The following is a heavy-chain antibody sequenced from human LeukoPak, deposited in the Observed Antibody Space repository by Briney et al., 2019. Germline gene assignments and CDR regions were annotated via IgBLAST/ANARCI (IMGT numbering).Heavy chain of an antibody. J-gene: IGHJ4*02. CDR1: GGTFSSYA. D-gene: IGHD2-2*02. V-gene: IGHV1-69*04. CDR3: ATSGIVVVPAAIDC. Sequence: SVKVSCKASGGTFSSYAISWVRQAPGQGREWMGRIIPILGIANYAQKFQGRVTITADKSTSTAYMELSSLRSEDTAVYYCATSGIVVVPAAIDCWGQGTLVTVSS. CDR2: IIPILGIA.